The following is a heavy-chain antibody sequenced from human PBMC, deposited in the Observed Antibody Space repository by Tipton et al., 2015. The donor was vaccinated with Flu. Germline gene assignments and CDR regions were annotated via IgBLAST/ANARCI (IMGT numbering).Heavy chain of an antibody. Sequence: TLSLTCTVSGDSISTTIYCWGWVRQAPGKGLEWIGSIYYSGTTYYNPSLKSRVTISIDPSNNQFSLDLTSLTAADTAVYFCARDLWNDRRAYYYYGVDVWGQGTTVTVSS. CDR1: GDSISTTIYC. D-gene: IGHD1-1*01. J-gene: IGHJ6*02. CDR3: ARDLWNDRRAYYYYGVDV. CDR2: IYYSGTT. V-gene: IGHV4-39*07.